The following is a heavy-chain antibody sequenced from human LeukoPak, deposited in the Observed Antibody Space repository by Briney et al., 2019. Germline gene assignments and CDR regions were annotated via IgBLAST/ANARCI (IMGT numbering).Heavy chain of an antibody. Sequence: ASVKLSCEASGYTLTSYYMHWVRQAPGQGLEWMGIINPSGGSTSYAQKFQGRVTMTRDTSTSTVYMELSSLRSEDTAVSYCARVLSSGYYDSSGYLSDWGQGTLVTVSS. V-gene: IGHV1-46*01. J-gene: IGHJ4*02. CDR3: ARVLSSGYYDSSGYLSD. D-gene: IGHD3-22*01. CDR1: GYTLTSYY. CDR2: INPSGGST.